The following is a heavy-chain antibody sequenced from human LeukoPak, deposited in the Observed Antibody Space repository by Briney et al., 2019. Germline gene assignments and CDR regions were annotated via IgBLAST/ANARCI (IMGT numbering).Heavy chain of an antibody. J-gene: IGHJ3*02. CDR2: IYTSGST. Sequence: SQTLSLTCTVSGGSISSGSYYWSWIRQPAGKGLEWIGRIYTSGSTNYNPSLKSRVTISVDTSKNQFSLKLSSVTAADTAVYYCAMRRVEMATIYAFDIRGQGTMVTVTS. D-gene: IGHD5-24*01. CDR3: AMRRVEMATIYAFDI. CDR1: GGSISSGSYY. V-gene: IGHV4-61*02.